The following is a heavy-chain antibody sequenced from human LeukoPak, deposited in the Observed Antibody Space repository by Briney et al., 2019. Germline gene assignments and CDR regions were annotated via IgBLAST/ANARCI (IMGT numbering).Heavy chain of an antibody. J-gene: IGHJ4*02. CDR3: ARVDYGANSNVVDY. CDR2: ISGYNGNT. CDR1: GYTFTSYG. D-gene: IGHD4-23*01. V-gene: IGHV1-18*01. Sequence: ASVKVSCKSSGYTFTSYGISWVRQAPRQGLEWMGRISGYNGNTNYAQNLQGRVTMTTDTSTSTAYMELGSLRSDDTAVYYCARVDYGANSNVVDYWGQGTLVTVSS.